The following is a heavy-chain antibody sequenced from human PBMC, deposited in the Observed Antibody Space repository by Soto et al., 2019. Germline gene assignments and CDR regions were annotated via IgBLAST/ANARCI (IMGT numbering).Heavy chain of an antibody. D-gene: IGHD4-17*01. J-gene: IGHJ5*02. CDR1: GGTFSSYA. CDR2: IIPIFGTA. Sequence: QVQLVQSGAEVKKPGSSVKVSCKASGGTFSSYAISWVRQAPGQGLEWMGGIIPIFGTANYAQKFQVRVTLTADESTSTAYMELGSLRSEDTAVYYCASRDYGGNSVSWFDPLGQGTLVTVSS. CDR3: ASRDYGGNSVSWFDP. V-gene: IGHV1-69*01.